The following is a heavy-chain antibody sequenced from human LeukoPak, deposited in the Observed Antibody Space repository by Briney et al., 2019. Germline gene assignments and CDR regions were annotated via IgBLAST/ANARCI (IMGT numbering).Heavy chain of an antibody. V-gene: IGHV1-58*02. CDR1: GFTLTSSA. CDR3: AAAPHGYSSSWYVGNVSPWRA. CDR2: IVVGSGNT. J-gene: IGHJ5*02. D-gene: IGHD6-13*01. Sequence: SVKVSCKASGFTLTSSAMQWVRQARGQRLEWIGWIVVGSGNTNYAQKFQERVTITRDMSTSTAYMELSSLRSEDTAVYYCAAAPHGYSSSWYVGNVSPWRAWGQGTLVTVSS.